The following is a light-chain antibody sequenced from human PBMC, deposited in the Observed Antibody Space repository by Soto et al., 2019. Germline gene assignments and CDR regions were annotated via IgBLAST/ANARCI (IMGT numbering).Light chain of an antibody. CDR1: QSVSSSY. CDR2: GAS. CDR3: QQYGSSPLT. V-gene: IGKV3-20*01. J-gene: IGKJ1*01. Sequence: EIVLTQSPGTLSLSPGERATLSCRASQSVSSSYLAWYQQKPGQAPRLLIYGASSRATGIPDRFSGSGSGTDFTLTISRLEPEDVAVYYWQQYGSSPLTFGQGTKVEI.